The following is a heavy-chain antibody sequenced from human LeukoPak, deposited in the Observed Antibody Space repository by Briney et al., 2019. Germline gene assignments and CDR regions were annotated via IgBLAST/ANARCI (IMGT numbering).Heavy chain of an antibody. V-gene: IGHV1-18*01. D-gene: IGHD4-23*01. J-gene: IGHJ4*02. CDR1: GYTFTSYG. CDR2: ISAYNGNT. Sequence: ASVKVSCKASGYTFTSYGISWVRQAPGQGLEWMEWISAYNGNTNYAQKLQGRVTMTTDTSTSTAYMELRSLRSDDTAVYYCARGARVALPGGYFDYWGQGTLVTLSS. CDR3: ARGARVALPGGYFDY.